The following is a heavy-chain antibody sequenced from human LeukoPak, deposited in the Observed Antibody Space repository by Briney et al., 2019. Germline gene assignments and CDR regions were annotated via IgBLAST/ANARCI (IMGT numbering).Heavy chain of an antibody. V-gene: IGHV3-30*18. Sequence: PGRSLRLSCAASGFTFSSYGMHWVRQAPGKGLEWVAVISYDGSNKYYADSVKGRFTISRDNSKNTLYLQMNSLRAEDTAVYYCAKDRYYYGSGSYPLQHWGQGTLVTVSS. D-gene: IGHD3-10*01. CDR3: AKDRYYYGSGSYPLQH. CDR2: ISYDGSNK. CDR1: GFTFSSYG. J-gene: IGHJ1*01.